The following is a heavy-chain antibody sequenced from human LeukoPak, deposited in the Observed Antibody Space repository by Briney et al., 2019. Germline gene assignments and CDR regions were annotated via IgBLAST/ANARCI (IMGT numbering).Heavy chain of an antibody. D-gene: IGHD1-26*01. J-gene: IGHJ4*02. Sequence: GGSLRLSCAASGFTFNSFSMNWVRQAPGKGLEWVSSISSSSSYKYYADSVKGRFTISRDNAKKSLYLQMNSLRAEDSAVYYCGRAVGGNVFDYWGQGTQVTVAS. CDR3: GRAVGGNVFDY. CDR1: GFTFNSFS. V-gene: IGHV3-21*01. CDR2: ISSSSSYK.